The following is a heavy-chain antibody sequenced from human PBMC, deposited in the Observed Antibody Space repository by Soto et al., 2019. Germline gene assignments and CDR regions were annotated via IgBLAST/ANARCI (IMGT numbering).Heavy chain of an antibody. CDR1: GYTFTGYY. V-gene: IGHV1-2*04. CDR2: INPNSGGP. Sequence: QVQLVQSGAEVKKPGASVKVSCKASGYTFTGYYMHWVRQAPGQGLEWMGWINPNSGGPNYAQKFQGWVTMTRDTSISTAYMELSRLRSDDTAVYYCARGNIAAADSYYFDYWGQGTLVTVSS. CDR3: ARGNIAAADSYYFDY. J-gene: IGHJ4*02. D-gene: IGHD6-13*01.